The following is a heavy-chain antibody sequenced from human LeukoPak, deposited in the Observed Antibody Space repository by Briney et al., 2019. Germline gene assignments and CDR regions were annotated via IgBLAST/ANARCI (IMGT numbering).Heavy chain of an antibody. J-gene: IGHJ4*02. CDR1: GGSISGYY. D-gene: IGHD1-26*01. CDR3: ATQTRIVGATGYFDY. V-gene: IGHV4-59*08. Sequence: SETLSLTCTVSGGSISGYYWNWVRQPPGKGLEWIGYIYYSGSTKYNPSLKSRVTISVDTSKNQFSLKLSSVTAADTAVYYCATQTRIVGATGYFDYWGQGTLVTVSS. CDR2: IYYSGST.